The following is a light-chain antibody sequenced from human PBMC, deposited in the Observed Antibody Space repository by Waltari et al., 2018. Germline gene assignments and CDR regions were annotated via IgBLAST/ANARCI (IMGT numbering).Light chain of an antibody. Sequence: EIVMAQSPATLSVSPGERATLSCRASQSVSSNLAWYQQKPGQAPRLLIYGASTRATGIPARFSGSGSGTEFTLTISSLQSEDFAVYYCQQHNDWPHTFGQGTKLEIK. V-gene: IGKV3-15*01. CDR1: QSVSSN. CDR2: GAS. J-gene: IGKJ2*01. CDR3: QQHNDWPHT.